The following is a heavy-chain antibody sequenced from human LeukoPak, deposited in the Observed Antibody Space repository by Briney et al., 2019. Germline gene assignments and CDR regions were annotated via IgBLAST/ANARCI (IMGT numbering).Heavy chain of an antibody. CDR1: GYTFTLYG. Sequence: GASVTVSCKASGYTFTLYGITWVRQAPGQGLEWVGWISAYNGNTNYAQNLQGRVTMTTDTSTRTAYMELRSLRSDDTAVYFCARDNYGDYGGDYWGQGTLVTVSS. CDR2: ISAYNGNT. V-gene: IGHV1-18*01. CDR3: ARDNYGDYGGDY. J-gene: IGHJ4*02. D-gene: IGHD4-17*01.